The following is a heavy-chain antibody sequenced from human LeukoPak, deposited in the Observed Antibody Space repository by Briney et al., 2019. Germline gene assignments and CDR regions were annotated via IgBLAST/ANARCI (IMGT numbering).Heavy chain of an antibody. J-gene: IGHJ3*02. D-gene: IGHD1-26*01. Sequence: SETLSLTCSVSGDSISSSSHYWAWIRLPPGKALEWIGHVFYSGSTKYNPSLRSRVTISVDRSKNQFSLKLRSMTAADTAVYYCARDHMDPRLGAFDMWGQGTMVTVSS. CDR3: ARDHMDPRLGAFDM. CDR2: VFYSGST. V-gene: IGHV4-39*07. CDR1: GDSISSSSHY.